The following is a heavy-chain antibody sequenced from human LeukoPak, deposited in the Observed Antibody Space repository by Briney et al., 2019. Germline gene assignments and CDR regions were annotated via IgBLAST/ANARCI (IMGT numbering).Heavy chain of an antibody. D-gene: IGHD3-9*01. J-gene: IGHJ4*02. Sequence: SETLSLTCAVYGGSFNNYYWGWIRQPPGKRLEWIGEINHSGSTNYNPSLKSRVTISVDTSKNQFSLKLTSVTAADTAVYYCARLGLTGDFDYWGQGTLVTVSS. V-gene: IGHV4-34*01. CDR2: INHSGST. CDR1: GGSFNNYY. CDR3: ARLGLTGDFDY.